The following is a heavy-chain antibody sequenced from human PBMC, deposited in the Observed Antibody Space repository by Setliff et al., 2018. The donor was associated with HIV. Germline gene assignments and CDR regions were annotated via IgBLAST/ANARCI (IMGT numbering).Heavy chain of an antibody. CDR3: ARLKLVAVGDPPEAFDI. Sequence: GESLKISCKGSGYSFTNYWIGWVRQMPGKGLEWMGIIYPGDAKYRKSPSFQGQVTISVDKSISTAHLQWRSLKASDTAMYYCARLKLVAVGDPPEAFDIWGQGTMVTVSS. V-gene: IGHV5-51*01. D-gene: IGHD3-16*01. J-gene: IGHJ3*02. CDR1: GYSFTNYW. CDR2: IYPGDAKY.